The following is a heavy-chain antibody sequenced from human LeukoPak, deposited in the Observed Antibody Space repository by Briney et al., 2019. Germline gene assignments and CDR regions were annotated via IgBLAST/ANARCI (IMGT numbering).Heavy chain of an antibody. CDR1: GGSISNKY. CDR3: ARGGFAHWVTAVGFDY. CDR2: IYYTGNT. Sequence: SETLSLTCTVSGGSISNKYWSWIRQPPGKGLEWIGYIYYTGNTNYNPSLKSRVTISVDTSKNQFSLNLSSVTAADTAVYYCARGGFAHWVTAVGFDYWGQGTLVTVSS. J-gene: IGHJ4*02. D-gene: IGHD2-21*02. V-gene: IGHV4-59*01.